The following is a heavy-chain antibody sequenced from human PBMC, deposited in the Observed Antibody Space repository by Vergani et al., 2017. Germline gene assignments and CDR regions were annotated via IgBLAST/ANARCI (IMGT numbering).Heavy chain of an antibody. CDR2: IYYSGST. Sequence: QLQLQESGPGLVQPSETLSLTCTVSGGSISSSSYYWGWIRQPPGKGLEWIGSIYYSGSTYYNPSLKSRVTISVDTSKNQFSLKLSSVTAADTAVYYCASSTLLLWFGELTPYFDYWGQGTLVTVSS. V-gene: IGHV4-39*07. J-gene: IGHJ4*02. CDR3: ASSTLLLWFGELTPYFDY. CDR1: GGSISSSSYY. D-gene: IGHD3-10*01.